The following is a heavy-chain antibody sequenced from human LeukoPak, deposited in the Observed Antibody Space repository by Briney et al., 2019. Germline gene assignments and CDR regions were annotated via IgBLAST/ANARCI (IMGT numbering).Heavy chain of an antibody. Sequence: ASVKVSCKASGYTFTGYYMHWVRQAPGQGLEWMGWINPNSGGTNYAQKFQGRVTMTRDTSISTAYMELSRLRSGDTAVYYCARVPTSSSWYTVGDYWGQGTLVTVSS. D-gene: IGHD6-13*01. CDR2: INPNSGGT. J-gene: IGHJ4*02. V-gene: IGHV1-2*02. CDR3: ARVPTSSSWYTVGDY. CDR1: GYTFTGYY.